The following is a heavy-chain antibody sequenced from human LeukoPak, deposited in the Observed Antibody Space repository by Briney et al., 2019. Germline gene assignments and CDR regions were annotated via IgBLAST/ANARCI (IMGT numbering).Heavy chain of an antibody. J-gene: IGHJ4*02. CDR2: ISWNSGSI. CDR1: GFIFDDYA. V-gene: IGHV3-9*01. CDR3: AKATEYQLPHPFDY. D-gene: IGHD2-2*01. Sequence: GRSLRLSCAASGFIFDDYAMHWVRQAPGKGLEWVSGISWNSGSIGYADSVKGRFTISRDNAKNSLYLQMNSLRAEDTALYYCAKATEYQLPHPFDYWGQGTLVTVSS.